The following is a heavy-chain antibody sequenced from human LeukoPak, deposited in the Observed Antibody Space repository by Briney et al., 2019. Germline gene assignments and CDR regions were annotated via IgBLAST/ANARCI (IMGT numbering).Heavy chain of an antibody. Sequence: SVKVSCKASGGTFSSYAIRWVRQAPGQGLEWMGRIIPILSIANYAQKFQGRVTITADKSTSTAYVELSSLRSEDTAVYYCARGIAVAATDYWGQGTLVTVSS. V-gene: IGHV1-69*04. CDR1: GGTFSSYA. CDR2: IIPILSIA. D-gene: IGHD6-19*01. CDR3: ARGIAVAATDY. J-gene: IGHJ4*02.